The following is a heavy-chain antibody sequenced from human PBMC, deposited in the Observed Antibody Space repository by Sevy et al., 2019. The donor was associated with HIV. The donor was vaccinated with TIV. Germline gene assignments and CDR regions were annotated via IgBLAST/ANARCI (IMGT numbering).Heavy chain of an antibody. CDR2: ISYDGSNK. CDR1: GFTFSSYA. Sequence: WGSLRLSCAASGFTFSSYAMHWVRQAPGKGLEWVAVISYDGSNKYYADSVKGRFTISRDNSKNTLYLQMNSLRAEDTAVYYCARTGDYEAFDIWGQGTMVTVSS. J-gene: IGHJ3*02. V-gene: IGHV3-30-3*01. D-gene: IGHD4-17*01. CDR3: ARTGDYEAFDI.